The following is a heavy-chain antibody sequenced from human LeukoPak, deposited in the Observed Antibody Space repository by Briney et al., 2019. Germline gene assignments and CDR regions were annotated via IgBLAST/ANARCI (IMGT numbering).Heavy chain of an antibody. V-gene: IGHV4-34*01. J-gene: IGHJ6*03. Sequence: PSETLSLTCAVYGGSFSGYYWSWIRQPPGKGLEWIGEIYHNGSTNYNPSLKSRVTISLDTSKNQFSLKLSSVTAADTAVYYCARSSSWYHSYFYYMDVWGKGTTVTVSS. CDR3: ARSSSWYHSYFYYMDV. CDR2: IYHNGST. D-gene: IGHD6-13*01. CDR1: GGSFSGYY.